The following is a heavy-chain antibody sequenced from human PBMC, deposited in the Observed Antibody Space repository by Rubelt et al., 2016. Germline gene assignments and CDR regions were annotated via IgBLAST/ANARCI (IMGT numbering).Heavy chain of an antibody. D-gene: IGHD3-22*01. J-gene: IGHJ3*02. CDR2: YSGST. Sequence: YSGSTYYNPSLKSRVTISVDTSKNQFSLKLSSVTAADTAVYYCARSHYDSTGGAFDIWGQGTMVTVSS. CDR3: ARSHYDSTGGAFDI. V-gene: IGHV4-31*02.